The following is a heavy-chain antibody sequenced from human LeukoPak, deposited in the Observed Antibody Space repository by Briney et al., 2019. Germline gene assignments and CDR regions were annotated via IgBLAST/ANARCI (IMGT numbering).Heavy chain of an antibody. Sequence: SVKVSCKASGGTFSSYAISWVRQAPGQGLEWMGGIIPIFGTANYAQKFQGRVTITTDESTSTAYMELSSLRSEDTAVYYCASSGSREYNWFDPWGQGTLVTVSS. J-gene: IGHJ5*02. CDR1: GGTFSSYA. D-gene: IGHD1-26*01. CDR2: IIPIFGTA. CDR3: ASSGSREYNWFDP. V-gene: IGHV1-69*05.